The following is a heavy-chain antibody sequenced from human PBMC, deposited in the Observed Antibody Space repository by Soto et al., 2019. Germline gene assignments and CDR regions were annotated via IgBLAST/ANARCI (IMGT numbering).Heavy chain of an antibody. J-gene: IGHJ5*02. CDR1: GDTFTSYY. V-gene: IGHV1-46*01. CDR2: INPHGGST. CDR3: ARSSGGNFGIIIEGSNWFDP. Sequence: QVRLVQSGAEVRRPGASVKVSCKAPGDTFTSYYLNWVRQAPGQGFEWMGVINPHGGSTKYAQKIQGRVTMNRDTSRSTVYMELRSLRSDDTAIYYCARSSGGNFGIIIEGSNWFDPWGQGTLVTVSS. D-gene: IGHD3-3*01.